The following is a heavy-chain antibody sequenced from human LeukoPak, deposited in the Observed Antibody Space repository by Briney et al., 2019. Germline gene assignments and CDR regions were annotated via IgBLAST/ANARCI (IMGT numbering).Heavy chain of an antibody. J-gene: IGHJ5*02. CDR1: GFTFSSYA. D-gene: IGHD2-21*02. V-gene: IGHV3-23*01. Sequence: PGGSLRLSCAASGFTFSSYAMSWVRQAPGKGLEWVSAISGSGGSTYYADSVKGRFTISRDNSKNTLYLQMNSLRAEDTAVYYCAREVVVVTASDWFDPWGQGTLVTVSS. CDR2: ISGSGGST. CDR3: AREVVVVTASDWFDP.